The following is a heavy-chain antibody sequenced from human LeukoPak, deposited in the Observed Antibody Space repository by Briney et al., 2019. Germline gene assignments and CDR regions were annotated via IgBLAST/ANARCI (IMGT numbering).Heavy chain of an antibody. CDR2: ISSSGLTT. Sequence: PGGSLRLSCAASGFTVSSNYMSWVRQAPGKGLEWVSYISSSGLTTYYADSVKGRFTISRDNAKNSLYLQMNNLRAEDTAVYYCALTRGYSGYDLDYWGQGTRVTVSS. CDR1: GFTVSSNY. D-gene: IGHD5-12*01. J-gene: IGHJ4*02. V-gene: IGHV3-11*04. CDR3: ALTRGYSGYDLDY.